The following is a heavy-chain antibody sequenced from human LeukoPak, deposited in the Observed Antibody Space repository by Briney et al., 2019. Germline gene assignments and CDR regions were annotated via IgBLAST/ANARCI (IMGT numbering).Heavy chain of an antibody. CDR3: ARDLVYYDSSGYPYTPDAFDI. CDR2: ISSSSYI. D-gene: IGHD3-22*01. CDR1: GFTFSSYS. Sequence: SGGSLRLSCAASGFTFSSYSMNWVRQAPGKGLEWVSSISSSSYIYYADSVKGRFTISRDNAKNSLYLQMNSLRAEDTAVYYCARDLVYYDSSGYPYTPDAFDIWGQGTMVTVSS. J-gene: IGHJ3*02. V-gene: IGHV3-21*01.